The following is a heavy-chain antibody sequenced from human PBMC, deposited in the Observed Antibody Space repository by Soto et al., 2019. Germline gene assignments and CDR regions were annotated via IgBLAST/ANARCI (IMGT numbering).Heavy chain of an antibody. Sequence: QVQLVQSGAEVKKPGSSVKVSCKASGGTFSSYAISWVRQAPGQGLEWMGGIIPIFGTADYAQKFQGRVTITADESTSTAYMELSSLRSEDTAVYYCASHSGSSPEGRYYYGMDGWGQGTTVTVSS. D-gene: IGHD1-26*01. CDR3: ASHSGSSPEGRYYYGMDG. CDR2: IIPIFGTA. CDR1: GGTFSSYA. V-gene: IGHV1-69*12. J-gene: IGHJ6*02.